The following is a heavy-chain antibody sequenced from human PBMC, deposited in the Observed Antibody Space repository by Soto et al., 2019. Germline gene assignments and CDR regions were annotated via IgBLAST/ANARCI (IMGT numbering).Heavy chain of an antibody. CDR1: GFTFSSYG. Sequence: GGSLRLSCAASGFTFSSYGMHWVRQAPGKGLEWVAVISYDGSNKYYADSVKGRFTISRDNSKNTLYLQMNSLRAEDTAVYYCANSIVGATGLIDYWGQGTLVTVSS. CDR2: ISYDGSNK. V-gene: IGHV3-30*18. CDR3: ANSIVGATGLIDY. D-gene: IGHD1-26*01. J-gene: IGHJ4*02.